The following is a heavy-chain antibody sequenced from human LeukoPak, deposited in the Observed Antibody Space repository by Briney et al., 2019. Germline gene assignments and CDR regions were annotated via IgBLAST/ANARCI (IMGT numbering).Heavy chain of an antibody. CDR3: ARTDYHDTSGASNWFDP. CDR2: MSPNNGNT. Sequence: GASVKVSCKASGYTFTSYDINWVRQATGQGLEWMGWMSPNNGNTGYAQKFQGRVTMTRSTSTGTAYMELSSLRSEDTAVYYCARTDYHDTSGASNWFDPWGQGTLVTVSS. CDR1: GYTFTSYD. J-gene: IGHJ5*02. D-gene: IGHD3-22*01. V-gene: IGHV1-8*01.